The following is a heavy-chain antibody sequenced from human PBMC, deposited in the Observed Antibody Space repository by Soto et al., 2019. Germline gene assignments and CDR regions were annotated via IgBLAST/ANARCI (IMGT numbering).Heavy chain of an antibody. Sequence: QVPLVQSGAEVKKPGASVKVSCKTSGYSFTGHYIHWVRLAPGQGLEWMGWISPYTGATNYAQKFQYRVIMTRDTSSSITSMELNSLTPHDTAVYYCAREGPGGIVSPRARNYFEPWGQGTLVTVSS. CDR2: ISPYTGAT. J-gene: IGHJ5*02. CDR3: AREGPGGIVSPRARNYFEP. V-gene: IGHV1-2*02. D-gene: IGHD2-21*01. CDR1: GYSFTGHY.